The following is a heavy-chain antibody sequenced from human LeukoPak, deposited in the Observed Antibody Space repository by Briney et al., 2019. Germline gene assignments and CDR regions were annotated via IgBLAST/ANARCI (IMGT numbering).Heavy chain of an antibody. V-gene: IGHV1-24*01. CDR1: GYTLTELS. J-gene: IGHJ4*02. D-gene: IGHD1-26*01. Sequence: ASVKVSCKVSGYTLTELSMHWVRRAPGKGLEWMGGFDPEDGETIYAQKFQGRVTMTEDTSTDTAYMELSSLRSEDTAVYYCARDPRPDGIVASFAFDYWGQGTLVTVSS. CDR2: FDPEDGET. CDR3: ARDPRPDGIVASFAFDY.